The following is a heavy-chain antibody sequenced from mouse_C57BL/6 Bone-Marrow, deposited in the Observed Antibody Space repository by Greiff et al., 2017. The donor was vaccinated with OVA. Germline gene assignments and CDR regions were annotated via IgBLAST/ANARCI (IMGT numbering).Heavy chain of an antibody. CDR2: IYPRSGNT. Sequence: QVQLKESGAELARPGASVKLSCKASGYTFTSYGISWVKQRTGQGLEWIGEIYPRSGNTYYNEKFKGKATLTADKSSSTAYLELRSLTSEDSAVYVCARAGNYLYYYAMDYWGQGTSVTVSS. CDR1: GYTFTSYG. V-gene: IGHV1-81*01. J-gene: IGHJ4*01. D-gene: IGHD2-1*01. CDR3: ARAGNYLYYYAMDY.